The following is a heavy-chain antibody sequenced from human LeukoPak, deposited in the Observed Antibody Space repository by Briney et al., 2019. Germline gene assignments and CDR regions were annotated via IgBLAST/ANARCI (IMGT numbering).Heavy chain of an antibody. J-gene: IGHJ4*02. V-gene: IGHV3-21*01. Sequence: GGSLRLSCAASGFTFSSYSMNWVRQAPGKGLEWVSSISSDSSHMYYADSVKGRFTIPRDNAKNSLYLQMNSLRAEETAVYYCARVKEAAAFDYWGQGALVTVSS. D-gene: IGHD6-25*01. CDR2: ISSDSSHM. CDR3: ARVKEAAAFDY. CDR1: GFTFSSYS.